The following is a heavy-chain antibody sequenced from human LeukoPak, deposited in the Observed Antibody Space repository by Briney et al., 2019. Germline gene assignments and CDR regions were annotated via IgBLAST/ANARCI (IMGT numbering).Heavy chain of an antibody. CDR3: ARGSSYGPPYYFDY. CDR1: GFTFSSYW. D-gene: IGHD5-18*01. J-gene: IGHJ4*02. V-gene: IGHV3-74*01. CDR2: INSDGSST. Sequence: GGSLRLSCAASGFTFSSYWMHWVRQAPGKGLVWVARINSDGSSTSYADSVKGRFTLSRDNAKNPLYLQMNSLRAEDTAVYYCARGSSYGPPYYFDYWGQGTLVTVSS.